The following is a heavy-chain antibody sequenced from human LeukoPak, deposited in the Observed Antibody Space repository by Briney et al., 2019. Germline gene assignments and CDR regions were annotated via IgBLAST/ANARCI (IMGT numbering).Heavy chain of an antibody. CDR2: IYYSGST. Sequence: APQTLSLTCTVSGGSISSGDYYWSWIRQPPGKGLEWIGYIYYSGSTYYNPSLKSRVTISVDTSKNQFSLEVSSVTAADTAVYYCARAPGYCSTTSCEYYYYMDVWGKGTTVTVSS. J-gene: IGHJ6*03. CDR1: GGSISSGDYY. D-gene: IGHD2-2*01. CDR3: ARAPGYCSTTSCEYYYYMDV. V-gene: IGHV4-30-4*01.